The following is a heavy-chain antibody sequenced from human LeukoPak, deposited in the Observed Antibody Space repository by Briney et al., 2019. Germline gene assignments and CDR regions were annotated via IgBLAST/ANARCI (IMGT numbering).Heavy chain of an antibody. CDR3: AKDGVVRGLGPYYFDS. Sequence: GGSLRLSCASSGFTFTSYAVSWVRQAPGKGLEWVSTICYSGGTTYHTDSVKGRFTISRDISKNTVYLQMNSLKAEDTAVYYCAKDGVVRGLGPYYFDSWGQGSLVTVSS. CDR2: ICYSGGTT. CDR1: GFTFTSYA. D-gene: IGHD3-10*01. J-gene: IGHJ4*02. V-gene: IGHV3-23*01.